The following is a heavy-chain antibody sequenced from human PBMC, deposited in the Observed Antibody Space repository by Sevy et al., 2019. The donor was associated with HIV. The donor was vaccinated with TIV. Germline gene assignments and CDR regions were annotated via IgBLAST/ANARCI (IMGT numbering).Heavy chain of an antibody. CDR1: GGSISSYY. V-gene: IGHV4-59*01. CDR2: IYYSGST. J-gene: IGHJ5*02. D-gene: IGHD3-3*01. Sequence: SETLSLTCTVSGGSISSYYWSWIRQPPGKGLEWIGYIYYSGSTNYNPSLKSRVTISVDTSKNQFSLKLSSVTAADTAVYYSARQNYDFWSGYLTWFDPWGQGTLVTVSS. CDR3: ARQNYDFWSGYLTWFDP.